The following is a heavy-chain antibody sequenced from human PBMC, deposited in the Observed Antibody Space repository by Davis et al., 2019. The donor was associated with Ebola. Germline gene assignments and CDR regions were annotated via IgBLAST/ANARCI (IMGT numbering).Heavy chain of an antibody. CDR2: ISTGNGNA. J-gene: IGHJ6*02. Sequence: ASVKVSCKASGYIFTNHAMHWVRQAPGQRLEWMGWISTGNGNARYSQKFQGRVTITRHTSATTAYMELSSLRSEDTAVYYCARLGTSADYYAMDVWGQGTTVTVSS. V-gene: IGHV1-3*04. CDR1: GYIFTNHA. CDR3: ARLGTSADYYAMDV.